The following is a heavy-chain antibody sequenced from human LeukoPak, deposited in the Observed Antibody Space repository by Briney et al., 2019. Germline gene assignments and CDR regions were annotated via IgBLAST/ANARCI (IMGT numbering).Heavy chain of an antibody. Sequence: GESLRISCKGSEYSFTSYWIGWVRQMPGKGLEWMGIIYPGDSDTRYSPSFQGQVTISADKSISTAYLQWSSLKASDTAMYYCARHPNYYDSSGYYYAPVDYWGQGTLVTVSS. J-gene: IGHJ4*02. CDR3: ARHPNYYDSSGYYYAPVDY. D-gene: IGHD3-22*01. CDR2: IYPGDSDT. V-gene: IGHV5-51*01. CDR1: EYSFTSYW.